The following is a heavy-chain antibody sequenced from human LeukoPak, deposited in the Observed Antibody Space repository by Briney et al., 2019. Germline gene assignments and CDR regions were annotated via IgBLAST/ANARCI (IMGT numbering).Heavy chain of an antibody. CDR1: GYTFTGYY. CDR3: ARDPGAAARLPYDY. D-gene: IGHD6-6*01. CDR2: INPNSGGT. J-gene: IGHJ4*02. V-gene: IGHV1-2*02. Sequence: GASVKVSCKASGYTFTGYYMHWVRQAPGQGLEWMGWINPNSGGTNYAQKFQGRVTMTRDTSISTAYMELSRLRSDDTAVYYCARDPGAAARLPYDYWGQGTLVTVSS.